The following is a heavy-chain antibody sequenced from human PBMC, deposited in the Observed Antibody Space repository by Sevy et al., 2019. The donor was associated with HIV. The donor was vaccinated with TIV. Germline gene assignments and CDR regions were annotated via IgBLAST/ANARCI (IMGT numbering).Heavy chain of an antibody. CDR3: ARGASSSSVSDY. CDR1: GGSFSGYY. V-gene: IGHV4-34*01. Sequence: SETLSLTCAVYGGSFSGYYWSWIRQPPGKGLEWIGEINHSGSTNYDPSLKSRVTISVDTSKNQFSLKLSSVTATDTAVYYCARGASSSSVSDYWGQGTLVTVSS. J-gene: IGHJ4*02. D-gene: IGHD6-6*01. CDR2: INHSGST.